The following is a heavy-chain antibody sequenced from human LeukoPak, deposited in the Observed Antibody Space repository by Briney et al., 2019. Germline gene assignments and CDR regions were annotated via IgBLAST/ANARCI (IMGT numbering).Heavy chain of an antibody. J-gene: IGHJ4*02. V-gene: IGHV3-7*02. D-gene: IGHD3-10*01. CDR1: VFTFSRSW. CDR2: IKEDGTVK. CDR3: AASITMFDY. Sequence: GGSLRLSCAASVFTFSRSWMSWVRQAPGKGLEWVANIKEDGTVKYYVESVKGRFTISRDNAKNSLYLQMNSLRAEDTAVYYCAASITMFDYWGQGTLVTVSS.